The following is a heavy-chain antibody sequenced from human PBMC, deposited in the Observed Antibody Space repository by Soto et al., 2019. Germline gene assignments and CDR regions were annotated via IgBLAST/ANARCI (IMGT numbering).Heavy chain of an antibody. CDR1: GYSFSNYF. CDR2: INPSSDST. D-gene: IGHD6-25*01. J-gene: IGHJ6*02. V-gene: IGHV1-46*01. Sequence: ASVKVSCKASGYSFSNYFIHWVRQAPGQGLEWLGIINPSSDSTSYAQKFLDRVTVTRHTSSSTVYMELSSLGSEDTAVYYSARAYIPARGFRNYGMDVWGQGTTVTVSS. CDR3: ARAYIPARGFRNYGMDV.